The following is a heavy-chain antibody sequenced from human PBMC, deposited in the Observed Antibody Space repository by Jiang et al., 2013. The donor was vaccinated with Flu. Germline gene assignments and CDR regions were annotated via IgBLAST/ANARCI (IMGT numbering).Heavy chain of an antibody. CDR2: VYYSGYT. Sequence: GPGLVKPSETLSLTCTVSGDSISSSTTYYWGWIRQPPGKGLEWIGSVYYSGYTYYNPSLKSRVTISVDTSKNQFSLNLGSVTAADTAVYFCARSLYCSIPGCPIGAFDIWGQGTMVTVSS. V-gene: IGHV4-39*07. CDR1: GDSISSSTTYY. D-gene: IGHD2-2*01. CDR3: ARSLYCSIPGCPIGAFDI. J-gene: IGHJ3*02.